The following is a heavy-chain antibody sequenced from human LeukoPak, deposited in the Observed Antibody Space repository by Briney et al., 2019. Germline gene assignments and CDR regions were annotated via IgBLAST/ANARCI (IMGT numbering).Heavy chain of an antibody. V-gene: IGHV3-21*04. CDR1: GFTFSNYN. CDR2: ISSSSTNI. Sequence: PGGSLRLSCAASGFTFSNYNMNWVRQAPGKGLEWVSYISSSSTNIYYTDPVKGRFTISRDNSKNTLYLQMNSLRAEDTAVYYCAKDIGAGEVWDYWGQGTLVTVSS. CDR3: AKDIGAGEVWDY. D-gene: IGHD7-27*01. J-gene: IGHJ4*02.